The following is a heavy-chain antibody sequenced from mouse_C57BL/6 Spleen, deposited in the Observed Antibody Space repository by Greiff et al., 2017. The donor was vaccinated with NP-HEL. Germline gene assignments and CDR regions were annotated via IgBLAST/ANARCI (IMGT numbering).Heavy chain of an antibody. D-gene: IGHD1-1*01. V-gene: IGHV1-55*01. CDR3: AREGYYGSSQGFDY. Sequence: VQLQQSGAELVKPGASVKMSCKASGYTFTSYWITWVKQRPGQGLEWIGDIYPGSGSTNYNEKFKSKATLTVDTSSSTAYMQLSSLTSEDSAVYYCAREGYYGSSQGFDYWGQGTTLTVSS. CDR2: IYPGSGST. J-gene: IGHJ2*01. CDR1: GYTFTSYW.